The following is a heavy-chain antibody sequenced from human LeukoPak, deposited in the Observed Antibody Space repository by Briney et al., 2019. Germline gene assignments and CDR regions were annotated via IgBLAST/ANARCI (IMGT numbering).Heavy chain of an antibody. J-gene: IGHJ3*02. CDR1: GFTFSSYW. D-gene: IGHD1-1*01. CDR3: AKVLRGTTDPDAFDI. V-gene: IGHV3-23*01. Sequence: GGSLRLSCAASGFTFSSYWMHWVRQAPGKGLEWVSGISGSGGSTYYADSVKGRFTISRDNSKNTLYLQMNSLRAEDTAVYHCAKVLRGTTDPDAFDIWGQGTMVTVSS. CDR2: ISGSGGST.